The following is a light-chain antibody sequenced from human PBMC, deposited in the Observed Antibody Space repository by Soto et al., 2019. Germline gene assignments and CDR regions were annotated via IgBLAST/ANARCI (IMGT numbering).Light chain of an antibody. V-gene: IGLV2-14*01. CDR3: SSYTSSSTYV. Sequence: SVLTQPASVSGSPGQSLTISCTGTSSDVGGYNYVSWYQQHPGKAPKLMIYEVSNRPSGVSNRFSGSKSGNTASLTISGLQAEDEADYYCSSYTSSSTYVFGTGTKLTVL. CDR1: SSDVGGYNY. CDR2: EVS. J-gene: IGLJ1*01.